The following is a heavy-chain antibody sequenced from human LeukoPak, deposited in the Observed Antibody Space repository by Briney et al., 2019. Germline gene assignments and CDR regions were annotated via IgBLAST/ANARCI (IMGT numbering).Heavy chain of an antibody. CDR3: AKGSYDYVWGSYRTFDY. Sequence: GGSLRLSCAASGVTFSSYAMSWVRQAPGKGLEWVSAISGSGGSTYYADSVKGRFTISRDNSKNTLYLQMNSLRAEDTAVYYCAKGSYDYVWGSYRTFDYWGQGTLVTVSS. J-gene: IGHJ4*02. CDR2: ISGSGGST. CDR1: GVTFSSYA. D-gene: IGHD3-16*02. V-gene: IGHV3-23*01.